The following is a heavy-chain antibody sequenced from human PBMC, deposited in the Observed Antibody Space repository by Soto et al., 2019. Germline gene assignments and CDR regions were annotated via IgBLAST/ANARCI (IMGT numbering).Heavy chain of an antibody. CDR2: ISAYNGNT. Sequence: ASVKVSGKASGYTFTSYGISWLRQSPGQGLEWMGWISAYNGNTNYAQKLQGRVTMTTDTSTSTAYMELRSLRSDDTAVYYCARVHCSSTSCYRWGAFDYWGQGTLVTVSS. D-gene: IGHD2-2*02. CDR3: ARVHCSSTSCYRWGAFDY. J-gene: IGHJ4*02. CDR1: GYTFTSYG. V-gene: IGHV1-18*01.